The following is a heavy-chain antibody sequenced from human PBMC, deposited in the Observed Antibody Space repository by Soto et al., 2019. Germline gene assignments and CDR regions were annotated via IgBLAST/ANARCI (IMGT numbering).Heavy chain of an antibody. CDR3: ARGYYYDSSGYYDY. D-gene: IGHD3-22*01. CDR2: IIPIFGTA. V-gene: IGHV1-69*12. Sequence: QVQLVQSGAEVKKPGSSVKVSCKASGGTFSSYAISWVRQAPGQGLEWMGGIIPIFGTANYAQKFQGRVTXXAXEXXSTAYMELSSLRSEDTAVYYCARGYYYDSSGYYDYWGQGTLVTVSS. J-gene: IGHJ4*02. CDR1: GGTFSSYA.